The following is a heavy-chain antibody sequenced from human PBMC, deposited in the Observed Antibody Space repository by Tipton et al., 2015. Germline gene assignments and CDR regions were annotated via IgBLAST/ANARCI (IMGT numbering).Heavy chain of an antibody. J-gene: IGHJ5*02. V-gene: IGHV3-23*01. CDR3: AKSPQQLVPSAWFDP. CDR1: GFTFSSYA. Sequence: SLRLSCVASGFTFSSYAMTWVRRGSRKGLEWVSSISGGRGASTHYAESVKGRFTISRVNSRNTVFLEMKSLTVDDKAVYYCAKSPQQLVPSAWFDPWGPGTLVSVSS. CDR2: ISGGRGAST. D-gene: IGHD6-13*01.